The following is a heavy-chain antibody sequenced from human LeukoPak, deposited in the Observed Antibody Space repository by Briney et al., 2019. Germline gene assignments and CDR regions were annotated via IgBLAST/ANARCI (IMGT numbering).Heavy chain of an antibody. J-gene: IGHJ4*02. CDR1: GYSISSGYY. D-gene: IGHD4-17*01. CDR3: ARGGATVTKSFDY. V-gene: IGHV4-38-2*02. Sequence: PSETLSLTCTVSGYSISSGYYWGWIRQPPGKGLEWIGSIYHSGSTYYNPSPKSRVTISVDTSKNQFSLKLSSVTAADTAVYYCARGGATVTKSFDYWGQGTLVTVSS. CDR2: IYHSGST.